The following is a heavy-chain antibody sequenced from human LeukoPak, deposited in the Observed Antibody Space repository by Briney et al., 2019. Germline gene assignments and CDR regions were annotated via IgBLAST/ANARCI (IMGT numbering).Heavy chain of an antibody. D-gene: IGHD6-19*01. J-gene: IGHJ5*02. V-gene: IGHV5-51*01. CDR3: ARLPGVSRGWYVWFDP. CDR1: GYSFTSYW. Sequence: GESLKISCKGSGYSFTSYWIGWVRQMPGKGLEWMGIIYPGDSDTRYSPSFQGQVTISADKSISTAYLQWSSLKASDTAMYYCARLPGVSRGWYVWFDPWGQGTLVTVSS. CDR2: IYPGDSDT.